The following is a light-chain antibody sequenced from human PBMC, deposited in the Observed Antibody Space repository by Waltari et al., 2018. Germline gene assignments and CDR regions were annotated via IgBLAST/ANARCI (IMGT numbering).Light chain of an antibody. V-gene: IGLV1-40*01. CDR3: QSYDNSLSGPVV. CDR2: GDN. CDR1: SSNVGAGFD. J-gene: IGLJ2*01. Sequence: QSVLTQPPSVSGAPGQRVTISCTGSSSNVGAGFDVHWYQQPPEAAPKLLISGDNNRPSGVPDRFSASKSGTSASLAITGLQAEDEADYYCQSYDNSLSGPVVFGGGTKLTV.